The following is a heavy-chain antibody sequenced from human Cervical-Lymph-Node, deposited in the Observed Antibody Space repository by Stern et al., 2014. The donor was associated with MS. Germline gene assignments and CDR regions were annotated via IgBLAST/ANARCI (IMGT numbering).Heavy chain of an antibody. CDR3: AHRNIMTAVTIFDY. V-gene: IGHV2-5*02. CDR2: IYWEYDK. CDR1: GFSLSTSGVG. Sequence: QVTLKESGPTLVKPTQTLTLTCNCSGFSLSTSGVGVGWIRQPPGKALEWLALIYWEYDKRYTPSLKSRLTITKDTSKNRVVLTMTNVDPVDTATYYCAHRNIMTAVTIFDYWGQGTLVTVSS. J-gene: IGHJ4*02. D-gene: IGHD4-17*01.